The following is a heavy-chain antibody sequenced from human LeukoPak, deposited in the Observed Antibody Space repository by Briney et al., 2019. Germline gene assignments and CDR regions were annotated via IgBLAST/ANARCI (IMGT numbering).Heavy chain of an antibody. V-gene: IGHV1-3*01. Sequence: ASVKVSCKASGYTFTSYAMHWVRQAPGQRLEWMGWINAGNGNTKYSQKFQGRVTITRDTSASTAYMELISLRSEDTAVYYWAREGYGKEYNCYINWFDSWGQGTLVTVSS. CDR2: INAGNGNT. CDR1: GYTFTSYA. D-gene: IGHD1-20*01. CDR3: AREGYGKEYNCYINWFDS. J-gene: IGHJ5*01.